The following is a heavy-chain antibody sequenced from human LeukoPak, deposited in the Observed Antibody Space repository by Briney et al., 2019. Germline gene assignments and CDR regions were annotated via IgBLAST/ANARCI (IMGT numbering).Heavy chain of an antibody. J-gene: IGHJ4*02. CDR3: AKKGGSGSYYAFDY. CDR1: GGSISSSSYY. V-gene: IGHV4-39*07. Sequence: SETLSLTCTVSGGSISSSSYYWGWIRQPPGKGLEWIGSIYYSGSTYYNPSLKSRVTISVDTSKNQFSLKLSSVTAADTAVYYCAKKGGSGSYYAFDYWGQGTLVTVSS. CDR2: IYYSGST. D-gene: IGHD1-26*01.